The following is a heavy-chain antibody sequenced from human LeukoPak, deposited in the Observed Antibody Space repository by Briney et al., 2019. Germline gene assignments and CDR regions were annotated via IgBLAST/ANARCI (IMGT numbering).Heavy chain of an antibody. CDR3: AKDDWVFWNALDI. D-gene: IGHD1-1*01. CDR2: ISFDGGNK. CDR1: GLTLSAYG. J-gene: IGHJ3*02. V-gene: IGHV3-30*18. Sequence: AGGSLRLSCAASGLTLSAYGMHWVRQAPGKSLEWVAVISFDGGNKDYADSVKGRFTISRDNSKNTLYLQMDSLEVEDTAVYFCAKDDWVFWNALDIWGQGTEVTVSS.